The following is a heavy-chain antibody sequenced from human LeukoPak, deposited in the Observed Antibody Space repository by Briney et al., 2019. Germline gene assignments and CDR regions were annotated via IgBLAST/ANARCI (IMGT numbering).Heavy chain of an antibody. CDR2: IWYDGSNK. V-gene: IGHV3-33*01. D-gene: IGHD3-10*01. Sequence: GRSLRLSCAASGFTLSRYGMHWVRQAPGKGLEWVAVIWYDGSNKYYADSVKGRFTISRDNSKNTLYLQMNSLRAEDTAVYYCARVGSELALDYWGQGTLVTVSS. CDR3: ARVGSELALDY. CDR1: GFTLSRYG. J-gene: IGHJ4*02.